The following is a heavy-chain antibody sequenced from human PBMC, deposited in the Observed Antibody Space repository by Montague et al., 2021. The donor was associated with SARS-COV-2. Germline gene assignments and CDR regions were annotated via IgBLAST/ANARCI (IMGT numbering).Heavy chain of an antibody. CDR2: IRYTGNT. Sequence: SETLSLTCTVSGGSINGYYWSWIRQSPGKGLDWIGYIRYTGNTNYNPSLKGRVTISLDTSKSQFSLRLSSVTAADTAVYSCARLRTGSYVFDYWGQGTLVTVSS. D-gene: IGHD1-26*01. CDR3: ARLRTGSYVFDY. CDR1: GGSINGYY. J-gene: IGHJ4*02. V-gene: IGHV4-59*08.